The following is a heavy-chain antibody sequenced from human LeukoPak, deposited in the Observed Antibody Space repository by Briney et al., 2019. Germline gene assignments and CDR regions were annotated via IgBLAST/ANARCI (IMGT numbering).Heavy chain of an antibody. CDR1: GLTFSSYG. Sequence: PGGSLRLSCAASGLTFSSYGMAWVRQAPGKGLEWVSAISGSAGSTYYADSVRGRFTISRDNSKNTLYLQMNSLRAEDTAVYYCAKGGQWLVFFDYWGQGTLVTVSS. J-gene: IGHJ4*02. V-gene: IGHV3-23*01. D-gene: IGHD6-19*01. CDR3: AKGGQWLVFFDY. CDR2: ISGSAGST.